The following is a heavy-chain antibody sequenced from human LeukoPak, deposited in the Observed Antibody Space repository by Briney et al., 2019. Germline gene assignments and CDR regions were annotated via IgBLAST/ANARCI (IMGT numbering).Heavy chain of an antibody. CDR3: AREASLG. J-gene: IGHJ3*01. V-gene: IGHV4-61*08. CDR2: IHSSGNT. Sequence: SETLSLTCSVSGDSISSGGFYWSWIRQPPGKGLEWIGYIHSSGNTNYNPSLKSRVTISVDTSKNQFSLKLSSVTAADTAVYYCAREASLGWGQGTVVTVSS. CDR1: GDSISSGGFY.